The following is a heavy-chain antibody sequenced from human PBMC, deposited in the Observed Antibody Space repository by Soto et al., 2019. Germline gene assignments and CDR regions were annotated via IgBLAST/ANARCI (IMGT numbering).Heavy chain of an antibody. J-gene: IGHJ6*02. CDR3: TVGNEENYYCGMDV. D-gene: IGHD1-26*01. V-gene: IGHV3-53*02. Sequence: EVQLVETGGGLIQPGGSLRLSCAASGLTVSSNYMSWVRQAPGKGLEWVSVIYSGGSTYYADSVKGRLTISRDNSKNTLYLPMNSLSAEDTDVYDCTVGNEENYYCGMDVWGRGTTVTVSS. CDR2: IYSGGST. CDR1: GLTVSSNY.